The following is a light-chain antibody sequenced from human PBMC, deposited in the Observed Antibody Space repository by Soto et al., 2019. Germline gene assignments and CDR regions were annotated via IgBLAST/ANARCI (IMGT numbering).Light chain of an antibody. V-gene: IGKV3-20*01. CDR3: QQYGSSGT. Sequence: EIVLTQSPATLSLSPGERATLSCRASQSVSSYLAWYQQKAGQAPRLLIYGASSRATGIPDRFSGSGSGTDFTLTISRLEPEDFAVYYCQQYGSSGTFGQGTKVDIK. CDR1: QSVSSY. CDR2: GAS. J-gene: IGKJ1*01.